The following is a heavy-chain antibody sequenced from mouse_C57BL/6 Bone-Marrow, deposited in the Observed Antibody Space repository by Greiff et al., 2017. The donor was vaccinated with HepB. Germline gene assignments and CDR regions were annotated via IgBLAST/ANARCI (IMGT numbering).Heavy chain of an antibody. CDR2: ISSGSSTI. J-gene: IGHJ3*01. CDR3: ARGYYYGSSPFAY. D-gene: IGHD1-1*01. CDR1: GFTFSDYG. Sequence: EVQWVESGGGLVKPGGSLKLSCAASGFTFSDYGMHWVRQAPEKGLEWVAYISSGSSTIYYADTVKGRFTISRDNAKNTLFLQMTSLRSEDTAMYYCARGYYYGSSPFAYWGQGTLVTVSA. V-gene: IGHV5-17*01.